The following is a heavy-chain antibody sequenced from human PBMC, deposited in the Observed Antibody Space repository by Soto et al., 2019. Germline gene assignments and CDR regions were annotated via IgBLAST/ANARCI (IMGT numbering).Heavy chain of an antibody. V-gene: IGHV4-59*01. Sequence: SSETLSLTYTVSGGSISSYYWSWIRQPPGKGLEWIGYIYYSGSTNYNPSLKSRVTISVDTSKNQFSLKLSSVTAADTAVYYCARDQGYYYYGMDVWGQGTTVTVSS. CDR3: ARDQGYYYYGMDV. J-gene: IGHJ6*02. CDR1: GGSISSYY. CDR2: IYYSGST.